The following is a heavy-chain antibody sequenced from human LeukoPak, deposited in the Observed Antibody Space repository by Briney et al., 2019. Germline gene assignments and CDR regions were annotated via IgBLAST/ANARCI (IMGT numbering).Heavy chain of an antibody. J-gene: IGHJ4*02. CDR3: ARGDYHYGSGSYYNPHY. V-gene: IGHV1-69*13. CDR1: GGTFSSYA. Sequence: GASVKVSCKASGGTFSSYAISWVRQAPGQGLEWMGGIIPIFGTANYAQKFQGRVTITADESTSTAYMELSSLRSEDTAVYYCARGDYHYGSGSYYNPHYWGQGTLVTVSS. CDR2: IIPIFGTA. D-gene: IGHD3-10*01.